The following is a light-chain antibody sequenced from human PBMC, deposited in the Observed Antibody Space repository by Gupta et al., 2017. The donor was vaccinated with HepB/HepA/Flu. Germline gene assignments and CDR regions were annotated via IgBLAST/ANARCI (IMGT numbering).Light chain of an antibody. CDR1: SSDVGTYNY. CDR3: SSYAGSNKLV. CDR2: EVN. Sequence: QSALTQPPSASGSPGQSVTISCTGTSSDVGTYNYVTWYQQHPGKAPKLMIYEVNKRPSGVPDRFSGSKSGNTASLTVSGLQAEDEADYYCSSYAGSNKLVCGGGTTLTV. V-gene: IGLV2-8*01. J-gene: IGLJ2*01.